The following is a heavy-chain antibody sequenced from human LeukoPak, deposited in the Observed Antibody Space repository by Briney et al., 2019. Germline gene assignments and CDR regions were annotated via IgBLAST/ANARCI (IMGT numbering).Heavy chain of an antibody. CDR1: GFTFSSYG. Sequence: GGSLRLSCAASGFTFSSYGMHWVRQAPGKGLEWVAVIWYDGSNKNYADSVKGPFTISKNHSKNTLYLQMNLPRTEDTAFYYWARSYSGSYELDYWGQGTLVTVSS. D-gene: IGHD1-26*01. CDR3: ARSYSGSYELDY. J-gene: IGHJ4*02. V-gene: IGHV3-33*01. CDR2: IWYDGSNK.